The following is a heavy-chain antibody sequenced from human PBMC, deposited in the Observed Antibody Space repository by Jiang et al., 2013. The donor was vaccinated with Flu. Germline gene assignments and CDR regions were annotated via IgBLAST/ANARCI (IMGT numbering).Heavy chain of an antibody. V-gene: IGHV1-69*01. J-gene: IGHJ5*02. CDR1: A. CDR3: ARDPAYYYDSSGYRAS. CDR2: IIPIFGTA. Sequence: AISWVRQAPGQGLEWMGGIIPIFGTANYAQKFQGRVTITADESTSTAYMELSSLRSEDTAAYYCARDPAYYYDSSGYRASWGQGTLVTVSS. D-gene: IGHD3-22*01.